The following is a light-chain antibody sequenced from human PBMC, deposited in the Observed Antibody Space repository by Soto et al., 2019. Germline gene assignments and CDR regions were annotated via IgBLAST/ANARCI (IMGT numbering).Light chain of an antibody. CDR1: SSNIGSNI. CDR2: SNN. Sequence: QSVLTQPPSASGTPGQRVTISCSGSSSNIGSNIVNWYQQLPGTAPKLLIYSNNQRPSGVPDRFSGSKSGTSASLAISGLQSEAEADYYCAAWDDSLNGYVFGTGTKVTVL. J-gene: IGLJ1*01. CDR3: AAWDDSLNGYV. V-gene: IGLV1-44*01.